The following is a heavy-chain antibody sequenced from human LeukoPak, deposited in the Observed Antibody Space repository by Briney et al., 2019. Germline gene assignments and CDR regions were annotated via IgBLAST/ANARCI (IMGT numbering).Heavy chain of an antibody. J-gene: IGHJ4*02. Sequence: PGGSLRLSCAASGFTFSSYNMNWVRQAPGKGLEWVSSISSSSSYIYYADSVKGRFTISRGNAKNSLYLQMNSLRAEDTAVYYCARGMYYYGSGSSFDNWGQGTLVTVSS. CDR3: ARGMYYYGSGSSFDN. D-gene: IGHD3-10*01. CDR2: ISSSSSYI. V-gene: IGHV3-21*01. CDR1: GFTFSSYN.